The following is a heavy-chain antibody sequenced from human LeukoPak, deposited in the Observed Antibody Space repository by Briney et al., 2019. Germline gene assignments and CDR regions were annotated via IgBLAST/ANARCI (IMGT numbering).Heavy chain of an antibody. Sequence: GGSLRLSCVASGFTFSHYWMNWVRQTPGKGLEWVSGTNWDGGRTGYADSVKGRFTISRDNAKNSLYLQMNSLRVEDTAMYYCARDGLRRPPTPYCGGDCPLDYWGQGTLVSVSS. J-gene: IGHJ4*02. CDR3: ARDGLRRPPTPYCGGDCPLDY. CDR1: GFTFSHYW. D-gene: IGHD2-21*02. V-gene: IGHV3-20*04. CDR2: TNWDGGRT.